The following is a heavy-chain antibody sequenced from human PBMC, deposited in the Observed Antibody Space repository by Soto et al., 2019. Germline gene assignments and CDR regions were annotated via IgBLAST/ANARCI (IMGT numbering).Heavy chain of an antibody. Sequence: VASVKVSCKASGYTFTSYYMHWVRQAPGQGLEWMGIINPSGGSTSFAQKFQGRVTMTRDTSTSTVYMELSSLRSEDTAVYYCAIKHHVVNYYYYYGMDVWGQGTTVTVSS. CDR2: INPSGGST. J-gene: IGHJ6*02. CDR3: AIKHHVVNYYYYYGMDV. V-gene: IGHV1-46*01. CDR1: GYTFTSYY.